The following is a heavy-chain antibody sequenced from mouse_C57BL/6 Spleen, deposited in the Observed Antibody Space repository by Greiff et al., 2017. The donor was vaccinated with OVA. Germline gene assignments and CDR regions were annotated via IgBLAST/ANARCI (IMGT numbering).Heavy chain of an antibody. CDR3: ARYRAHGGGFFDY. CDR2: ISYSGST. CDR1: GYSITSDY. D-gene: IGHD3-3*01. J-gene: IGHJ2*01. V-gene: IGHV3-8*01. Sequence: VQLQQSGPGLAKPSQTLSLTRSVTGYSITSDYWNWIRKFPGNKLEYMGYISYSGSTYYNPSLKSRISITRDTPKNQSHLQLNSVTTEDTATYYGARYRAHGGGFFDYWGQGTTLTVSS.